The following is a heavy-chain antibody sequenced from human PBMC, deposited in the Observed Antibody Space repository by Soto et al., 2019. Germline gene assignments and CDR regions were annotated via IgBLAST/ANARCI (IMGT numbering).Heavy chain of an antibody. Sequence: QVQLVESGGGVVQPGRSLRLSCAASGFTFSSYGMHWVRQAPGKGLEWVAVISYDGSNKYYADSVKGRFTISRDNSKNTLYLQMNRLRAEDTAVYYCAKAKFTISYYYYGMDVWGQGTTVTVSS. D-gene: IGHD3-3*01. CDR3: AKAKFTISYYYYGMDV. CDR1: GFTFSSYG. CDR2: ISYDGSNK. J-gene: IGHJ6*02. V-gene: IGHV3-30*18.